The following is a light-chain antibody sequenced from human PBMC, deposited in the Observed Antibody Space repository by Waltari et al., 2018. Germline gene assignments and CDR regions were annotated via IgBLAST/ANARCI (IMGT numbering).Light chain of an antibody. CDR1: SNDVGAFDY. J-gene: IGLJ2*01. CDR2: EVT. V-gene: IGLV2-8*01. Sequence: QSALTQPPSASGSPGHSVTISCTGTSNDVGAFDYVSWYQQHPGKAPKVVISEVTKRPSGVPARFSGCTSGNTAFLPVSGLQPEDEANYYCSSYAGTNNFVVFGGGTKLTVL. CDR3: SSYAGTNNFVV.